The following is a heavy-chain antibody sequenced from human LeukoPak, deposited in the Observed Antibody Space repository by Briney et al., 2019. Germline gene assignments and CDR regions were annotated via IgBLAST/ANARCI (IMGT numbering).Heavy chain of an antibody. J-gene: IGHJ6*03. CDR2: IYDSGST. Sequence: PSETLSLTCSVSGNSISTSSYYWGWLRQSPGKGREWIGTIYDSGSTYYNPSLTSRVTISVDTSKNQFSLKLSSVTAADTAVYYCAKHKDYYYSYMDVWGKGTTVTISS. V-gene: IGHV4-39*01. CDR3: AKHKDYYYSYMDV. CDR1: GNSISTSSYY.